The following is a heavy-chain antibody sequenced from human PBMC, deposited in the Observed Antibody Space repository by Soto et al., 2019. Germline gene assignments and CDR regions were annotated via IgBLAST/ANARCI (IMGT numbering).Heavy chain of an antibody. CDR2: TYYRSKWYN. CDR3: ARADSSSWYLSPWFDP. CDR1: GDSVSSNSAA. D-gene: IGHD6-13*01. Sequence: SQTLSLTCAISGDSVSSNSAAWNWIRQSPSRGLEWLGRTYYRSKWYNDYAVSVKSRITINPDTSKNQFSLQLNSVTPEDTAVYYCARADSSSWYLSPWFDPWGQGTLVTVSS. V-gene: IGHV6-1*01. J-gene: IGHJ5*02.